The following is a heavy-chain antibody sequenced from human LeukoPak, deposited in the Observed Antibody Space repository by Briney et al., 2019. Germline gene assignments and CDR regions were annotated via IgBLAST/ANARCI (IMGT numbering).Heavy chain of an antibody. J-gene: IGHJ4*02. CDR2: IIPIFGTA. Sequence: SVKVSCKASGGTFSSYAISWVRQAPGQGLEWMGGIIPIFGTANYAQKFQGRVTITADKSTSTAYMELSSLRSEDTAVYYCAREEDIVVVPAAPFDYWGQGTLVTVSS. CDR3: AREEDIVVVPAAPFDY. V-gene: IGHV1-69*06. CDR1: GGTFSSYA. D-gene: IGHD2-2*01.